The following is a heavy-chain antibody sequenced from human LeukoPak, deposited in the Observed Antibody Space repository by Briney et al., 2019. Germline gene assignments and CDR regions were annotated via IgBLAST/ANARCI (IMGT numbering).Heavy chain of an antibody. CDR2: IYHSGST. CDR3: ARGRKLLRQGFEN. Sequence: SETLSLTCTVSGGSISSYYWSWIRQPPGKGLEWIGYIYHSGSTYYNPSLKSRVTISVDRSKNQFSLKLSSVTAADTAVYYCARGRKLLRQGFENLGQGTMVTVSS. V-gene: IGHV4-59*12. D-gene: IGHD1-26*01. CDR1: GGSISSYY. J-gene: IGHJ3*02.